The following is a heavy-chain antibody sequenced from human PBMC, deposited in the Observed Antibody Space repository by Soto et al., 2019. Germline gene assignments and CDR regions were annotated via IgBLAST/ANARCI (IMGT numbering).Heavy chain of an antibody. CDR3: AKSGPGTAGTSLPDY. CDR2: IPYDGSNQ. D-gene: IGHD6-13*01. J-gene: IGHJ4*02. V-gene: IGHV3-30*18. Sequence: QVQLVESGGGVVQPGRSLRLSCAASGFIFSSYGMHWVRQAPGKGLEWVAIIPYDGSNQYYADSVKGRFTISRDNSKNTLYLQMYRLRVEDTAVYYCAKSGPGTAGTSLPDYWGQGALVTVSS. CDR1: GFIFSSYG.